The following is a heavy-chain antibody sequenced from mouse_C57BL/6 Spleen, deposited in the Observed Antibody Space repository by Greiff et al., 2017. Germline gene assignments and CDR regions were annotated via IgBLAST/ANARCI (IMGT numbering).Heavy chain of an antibody. CDR1: GYTFTSYW. CDR2: IYPGSGST. V-gene: IGHV1-55*01. Sequence: VQLQQPGAELVKPGASVKMSCKASGYTFTSYWITWVKQRPGQGLEWIGDIYPGSGSTNYNEKFKSKATLTVDTSSSTAYMQLSSLTSEDSAVYYCARRPYSYDRAWFAYWGQGTLVTVSA. D-gene: IGHD2-12*01. J-gene: IGHJ3*01. CDR3: ARRPYSYDRAWFAY.